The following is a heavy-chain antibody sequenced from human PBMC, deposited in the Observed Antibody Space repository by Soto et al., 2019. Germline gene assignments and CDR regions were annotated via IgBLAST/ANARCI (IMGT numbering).Heavy chain of an antibody. J-gene: IGHJ4*01. D-gene: IGHD2-21*01. CDR1: GFTFSSYS. V-gene: IGHV3-21*01. Sequence: PGGSLRLSCAASGFTFSSYSMNWVRQAPGKGLEWVSSISSSSSYIYYADSVKGRFTISRDNAKNSLYLQMNSLRAEDTAVYYCTTDSYFTLKLVRFDYWGLGTLVTVSS. CDR3: TTDSYFTLKLVRFDY. CDR2: ISSSSSYI.